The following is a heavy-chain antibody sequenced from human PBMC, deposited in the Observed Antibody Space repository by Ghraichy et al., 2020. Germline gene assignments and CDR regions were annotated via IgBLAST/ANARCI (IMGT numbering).Heavy chain of an antibody. Sequence: GGSLRLSCAASGFTFSSYAMSWVRQAPGKGLEWVSGISDSGGSTYYADSVKGRFTISRDNSKNTLELQMSSLRAEDTAVYYCAKQGGDSCYSSKTFWGQGTLVTVSS. J-gene: IGHJ4*02. CDR3: AKQGGDSCYSSKTF. D-gene: IGHD2-15*01. V-gene: IGHV3-23*01. CDR1: GFTFSSYA. CDR2: ISDSGGST.